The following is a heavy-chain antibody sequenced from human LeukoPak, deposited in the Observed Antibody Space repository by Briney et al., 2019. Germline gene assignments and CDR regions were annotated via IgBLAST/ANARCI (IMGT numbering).Heavy chain of an antibody. V-gene: IGHV3-7*01. CDR3: ARAGCARSTSCYYFDY. J-gene: IGHJ4*02. CDR1: GFTFSSYW. D-gene: IGHD2-2*01. CDR2: IKQDGSEK. Sequence: PGGSLRLSCAASGFTFSSYWMSWVRRAPGKGLEWVANIKQDGSEKYYVDSVKGRFTISRDNAKNSLYLQMNSLRAEDTAVYYCARAGCARSTSCYYFDYWGQGTLVTVSS.